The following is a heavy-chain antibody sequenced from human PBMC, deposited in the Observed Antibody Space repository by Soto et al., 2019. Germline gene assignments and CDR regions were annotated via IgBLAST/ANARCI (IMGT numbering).Heavy chain of an antibody. CDR2: FSTDLRAL. Sequence: EVKLAESGGDLVQPGGSLRLSCAASGFTISTYHLNWVRQAPGKGLEWVSYFSTDLRALYYADSVRGRFTISRDNAKNSLYLQMTSLRDEDTGVYYCTRDGRRGYDMDVWGQGTTVTVSS. V-gene: IGHV3-48*02. CDR1: GFTISTYH. CDR3: TRDGRRGYDMDV. D-gene: IGHD1-26*01. J-gene: IGHJ6*02.